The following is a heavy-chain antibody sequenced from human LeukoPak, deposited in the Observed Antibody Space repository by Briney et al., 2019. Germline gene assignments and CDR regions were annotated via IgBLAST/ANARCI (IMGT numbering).Heavy chain of an antibody. Sequence: SVKVSCKASGFTFTSSAMQWVRQARGQRLEWIGWIVVGSGNTNYAQKFQERVTITRDMSTSTAYLELSSLRSDDMAVYYCARSIAVAGTKYYFDYWGQGTLVTVSS. CDR1: GFTFTSSA. CDR2: IVVGSGNT. CDR3: ARSIAVAGTKYYFDY. V-gene: IGHV1-58*02. J-gene: IGHJ4*02. D-gene: IGHD6-19*01.